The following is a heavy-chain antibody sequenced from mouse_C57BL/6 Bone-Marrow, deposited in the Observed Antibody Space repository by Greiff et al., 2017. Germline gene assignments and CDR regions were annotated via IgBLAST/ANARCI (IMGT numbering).Heavy chain of an antibody. CDR3: TTAGRGYFDV. D-gene: IGHD3-2*02. CDR2: IDPENGDT. Sequence: VQLQQSGAELVRPGASVKLSCTASGFNIKDDYMHWVKQRPEQGLEWIGWIDPENGDTEYASKFQGKATITADTSSSTAYLQLSSLTSEDTAVYYCTTAGRGYFDVWGTGTTVTVSS. J-gene: IGHJ1*03. CDR1: GFNIKDDY. V-gene: IGHV14-4*01.